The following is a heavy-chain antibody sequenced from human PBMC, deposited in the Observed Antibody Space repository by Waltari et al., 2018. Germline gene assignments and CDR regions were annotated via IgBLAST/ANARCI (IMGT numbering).Heavy chain of an antibody. Sequence: QVQLQESGPGLVKPSQTLSLTCTVSGGSISSGGYYWSWIRQHPGKGLEWVGYIYYSGSTYSNPSLKSLVTISVDTSKNQFSLKLSSVTAADTAVYYCARHSSGYDRDWYFDLWGRGTLVTVSS. CDR3: ARHSSGYDRDWYFDL. CDR1: GGSISSGGYY. J-gene: IGHJ2*01. V-gene: IGHV4-31*01. CDR2: IYYSGST. D-gene: IGHD5-12*01.